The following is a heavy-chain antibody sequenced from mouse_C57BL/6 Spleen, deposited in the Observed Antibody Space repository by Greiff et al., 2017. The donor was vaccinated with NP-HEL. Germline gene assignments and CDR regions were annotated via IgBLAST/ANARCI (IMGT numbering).Heavy chain of an antibody. CDR1: GYTFTSYW. CDR2: IYPGSGST. V-gene: IGHV1-55*01. J-gene: IGHJ4*01. CDR3: AREKEAQATFYYAMDY. D-gene: IGHD3-2*02. Sequence: VQLQQSGAELVKPGASVKMSCKASGYTFTSYWITWVKQRPGQGLEWIGDIYPGSGSTNYNEKFKSKATLTVDTSSSTAYMQLSSLTSEDSAVYYCAREKEAQATFYYAMDYWGQRTSVTVSS.